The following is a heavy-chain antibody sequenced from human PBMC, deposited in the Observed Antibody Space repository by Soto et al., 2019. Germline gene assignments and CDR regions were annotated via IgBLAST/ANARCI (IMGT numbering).Heavy chain of an antibody. CDR3: TRGYDYVWGVY. Sequence: PGGSLRLSCTASGFNFISYWMYWVRQVPGKGLVWVSRINSDGSSTSYADSVKGRFTISRDNAKNTLYLQMNSLRAEDTAVYYCTRGYDYVWGVYWGQGTLVTVSS. D-gene: IGHD3-16*01. CDR1: GFNFISYW. J-gene: IGHJ4*02. V-gene: IGHV3-74*01. CDR2: INSDGSST.